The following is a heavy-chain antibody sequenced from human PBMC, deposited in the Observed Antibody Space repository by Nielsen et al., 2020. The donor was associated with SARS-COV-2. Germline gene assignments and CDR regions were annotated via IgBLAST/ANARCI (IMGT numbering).Heavy chain of an antibody. CDR1: GYTFTSYY. V-gene: IGHV1-46*01. CDR2: INPSGGST. Sequence: ASVKVSCKASGYTFTSYYMHWVRQAPGQGLEWMGIINPSGGSTSYAQKFQGRVTMTTDTSTSTAYMELRSLRSDDTAVYYCARDPPGIAAAIFDYWGQGTLVTVSS. J-gene: IGHJ4*02. CDR3: ARDPPGIAAAIFDY. D-gene: IGHD6-13*01.